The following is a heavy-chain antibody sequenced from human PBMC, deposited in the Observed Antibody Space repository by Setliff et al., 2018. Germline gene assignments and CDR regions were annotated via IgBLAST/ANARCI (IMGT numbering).Heavy chain of an antibody. Sequence: SETLSLTCTVSGASIISDSYYWGWIRQPPGKGLEWIGTVHYSGDTYYSPSLESRITISVDTSKNQFSLSLSSVTAADTAVYYCARQTADTFHYYYMDVWGKGTTVTVSS. CDR2: VHYSGDT. CDR3: ARQTADTFHYYYMDV. D-gene: IGHD6-19*01. J-gene: IGHJ6*03. CDR1: GASIISDSYY. V-gene: IGHV4-39*01.